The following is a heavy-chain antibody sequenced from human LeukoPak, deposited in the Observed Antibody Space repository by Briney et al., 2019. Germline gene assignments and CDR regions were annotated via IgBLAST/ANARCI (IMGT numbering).Heavy chain of an antibody. CDR1: GFTFSSYE. CDR2: ISSSGSTI. J-gene: IGHJ5*02. Sequence: PGGSLRLSCAASGFTFSSYEMNWVRQAPGKGLEWVSYISSSGSTIYYADSVKGRFTISRDNAKNSLYLQMNSLRAEDTAVYYCARAAYYYDSSGINWFDPWGQGTLVTVSS. CDR3: ARAAYYYDSSGINWFDP. V-gene: IGHV3-48*03. D-gene: IGHD3-22*01.